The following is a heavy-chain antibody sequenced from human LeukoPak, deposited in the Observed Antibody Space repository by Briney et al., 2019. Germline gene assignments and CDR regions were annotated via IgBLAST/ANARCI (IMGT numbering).Heavy chain of an antibody. CDR3: ARVIGWDEPFDI. J-gene: IGHJ3*02. CDR1: GFTLSSYW. V-gene: IGHV3-74*01. CDR2: INTDGSST. Sequence: GGSLRLSCSASGFTLSSYWMHWVRQVPGKGLVWVSRINTDGSSTNYADSVKGRFTVSRDNAKNTLYLQMNSLRAEDTAVYYCARVIGWDEPFDIWGQGTMVTVSS. D-gene: IGHD1-26*01.